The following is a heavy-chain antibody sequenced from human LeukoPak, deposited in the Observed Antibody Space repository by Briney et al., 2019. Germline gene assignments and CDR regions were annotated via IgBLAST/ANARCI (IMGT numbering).Heavy chain of an antibody. D-gene: IGHD5-24*01. CDR2: INHSGST. CDR1: GGSFSGYY. V-gene: IGHV4-34*01. J-gene: IGHJ4*02. CDR3: ARSRSPKSPYNDY. Sequence: SETLSLTCAVYGGSFSGYYWSWIRQPPGKGLEWIGEINHSGSTNYNPSLKSRVTISVDTSKNQFSLRLSSVTAADTAVYYCARSRSPKSPYNDYWGQGTLVTVSP.